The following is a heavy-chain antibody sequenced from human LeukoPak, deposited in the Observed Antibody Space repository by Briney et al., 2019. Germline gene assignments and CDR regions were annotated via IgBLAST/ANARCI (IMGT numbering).Heavy chain of an antibody. CDR1: YTXXXYY. CDR2: INPSEADT. CDR3: SLGATDY. V-gene: IGHV1-46*01. D-gene: IGHD1-26*01. J-gene: IGHJ4*02. Sequence: YTXXXYYMHWVRQAPGQGLEWIGIINPSEADTAYAQKFQGRVTVTMDTSTSTVYMELSALTSEDTALYFCSLGATDYWGQGTLVTVSS.